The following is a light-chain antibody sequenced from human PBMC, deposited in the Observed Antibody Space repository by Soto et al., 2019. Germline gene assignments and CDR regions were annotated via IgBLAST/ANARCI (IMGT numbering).Light chain of an antibody. CDR3: SSSTSSSNFVV. CDR1: SSDVGAYNY. J-gene: IGLJ2*01. Sequence: QSALTQPASVSGSPGQSITISCTGTSSDVGAYNYVSWYQQHPGKAPKLMLYDVSYRPSGVSDRFSGSKSGNTASLTISGLQAEDEADYYCSSSTSSSNFVVFGGGTQLTVL. V-gene: IGLV2-14*01. CDR2: DVS.